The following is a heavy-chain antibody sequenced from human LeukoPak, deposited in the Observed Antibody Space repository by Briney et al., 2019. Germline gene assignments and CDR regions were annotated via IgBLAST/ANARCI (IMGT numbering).Heavy chain of an antibody. CDR3: AKDLPSESGPDSGPGY. CDR2: ISYDGSNK. V-gene: IGHV3-30*18. Sequence: PGGSLRLSCAASGFTFSSYGMHWVRQAPGKGLEWVAVISYDGSNKYYADSVKGRFTISRDNSKNTLYLQMNSLRAEDTAVYYCAKDLPSESGPDSGPGYWGQGTLVTVSS. D-gene: IGHD3-10*01. J-gene: IGHJ4*02. CDR1: GFTFSSYG.